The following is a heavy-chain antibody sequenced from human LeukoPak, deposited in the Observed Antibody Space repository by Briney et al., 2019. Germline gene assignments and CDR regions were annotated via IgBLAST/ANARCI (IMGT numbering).Heavy chain of an antibody. D-gene: IGHD4/OR15-4a*01. J-gene: IGHJ4*02. CDR1: GFPVSSNS. V-gene: IGHV3-53*01. CDR2: IYSDNT. CDR3: ARRAGAYSHPYDY. Sequence: GGSLSLSCTVSGFPVSSNSMSWVRPAPGKGVGWVSFIYSDNTNYSDSVKGRFTISRDNSKNTLYLQMNSLRAEDTAVYYCARRAGAYSHPYDYWGQGTLVTVSS.